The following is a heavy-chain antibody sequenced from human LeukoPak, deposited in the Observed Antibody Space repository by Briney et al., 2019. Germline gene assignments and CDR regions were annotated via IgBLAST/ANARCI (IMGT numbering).Heavy chain of an antibody. CDR2: IRQDGRET. J-gene: IGHJ4*02. D-gene: IGHD6-19*01. CDR1: PGITFSDYW. Sequence: GGSLRLSCAASPGITFSDYWMNWVRQAPGKGLEWVAIIRQDGRETLYLDSVRGRFTISRDNAKSSVYLEINSLRAEDTAVYYCVGGIGWQPDYWGQGTLVTDSS. V-gene: IGHV3-7*03. CDR3: VGGIGWQPDY.